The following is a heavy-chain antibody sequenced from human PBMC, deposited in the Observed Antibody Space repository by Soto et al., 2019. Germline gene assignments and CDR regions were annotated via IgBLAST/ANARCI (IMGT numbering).Heavy chain of an antibody. V-gene: IGHV1-18*01. J-gene: IGHJ4*02. D-gene: IGHD3-9*01. CDR3: ARVPKLRYFDWLRPFDY. Sequence: GASVKVSCKASGYTFTIYGISWVRQAPGQGLEWMGWISAYNGNTNYAQKLQGRVTMTTDTSTSTAYMELRSLRSDDTAVYYCARVPKLRYFDWLRPFDYWGQGTLVTVSS. CDR1: GYTFTIYG. CDR2: ISAYNGNT.